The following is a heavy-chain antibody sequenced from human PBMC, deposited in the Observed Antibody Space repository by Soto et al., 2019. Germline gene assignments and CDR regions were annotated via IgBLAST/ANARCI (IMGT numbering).Heavy chain of an antibody. CDR2: IYNSGTT. J-gene: IGHJ4*02. V-gene: IGHV4-61*08. D-gene: IGHD6-13*01. Sequence: SETLFLTCTVSGGSVSSGGHHWSWIRQPPGKGLEWIGYIYNSGTTDYNASLKSRVTISIDTSKNQFSLKLSSVTAADTAVYYCASGSSASAYIDYWGQGTLVTVSS. CDR1: GGSVSSGGHH. CDR3: ASGSSASAYIDY.